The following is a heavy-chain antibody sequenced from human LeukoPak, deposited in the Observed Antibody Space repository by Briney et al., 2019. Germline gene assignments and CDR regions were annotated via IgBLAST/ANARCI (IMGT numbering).Heavy chain of an antibody. V-gene: IGHV4-34*01. CDR2: INHSGST. CDR1: GGSFSGYY. J-gene: IGHJ4*02. D-gene: IGHD6-19*01. Sequence: SETLSLTCAVYGGSFSGYYWSWIRQRPGKGLEWIGEINHSGSTNYNPSLKSRVTISVDTSKNQFSLKLSSVTAADTAVYYCARGSGWYWGKYYFDYWGQGTLVTVSS. CDR3: ARGSGWYWGKYYFDY.